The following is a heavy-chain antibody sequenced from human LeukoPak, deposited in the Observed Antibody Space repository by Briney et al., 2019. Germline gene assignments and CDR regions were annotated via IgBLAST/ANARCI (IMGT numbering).Heavy chain of an antibody. J-gene: IGHJ3*01. D-gene: IGHD3-3*01. V-gene: IGHV4-59*01. Sequence: PSETLSLTCTVSGGSISSYYWTWIRQPPGRGLEWVGYISYGESTNYNPSLKSRVTISVDTSTNQFSLKLSSVTAADTAVYYCARGIFGMVLNAFDLWGRGTMVTVSS. CDR2: ISYGEST. CDR1: GGSISSYY. CDR3: ARGIFGMVLNAFDL.